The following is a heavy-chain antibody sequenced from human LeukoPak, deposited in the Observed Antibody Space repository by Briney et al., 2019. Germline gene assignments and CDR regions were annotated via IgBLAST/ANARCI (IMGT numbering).Heavy chain of an antibody. CDR1: GFTFSSYG. CDR2: ISYDGSNK. V-gene: IGHV3-30*18. CDR3: AKAAWGGSTRSPIDY. D-gene: IGHD5/OR15-5a*01. J-gene: IGHJ4*02. Sequence: PGGSLRLSWAASGFTFSSYGMHWVRQAPGKGLEWVAVISYDGSNKYYADSVKGRFTISRDNSKNTLYLQMNSLRAEDTAVYYCAKAAWGGSTRSPIDYWGQGTLVTVSS.